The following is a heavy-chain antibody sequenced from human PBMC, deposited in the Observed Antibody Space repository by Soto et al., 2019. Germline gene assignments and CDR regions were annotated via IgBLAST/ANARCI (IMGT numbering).Heavy chain of an antibody. CDR3: ARDHDYGDYGSIDY. J-gene: IGHJ4*02. V-gene: IGHV1-69*08. Sequence: QVQLVQSGAEVKKPGSSVKVSCKASGGTFSSYTISWVRQAPAQGLEWMGRIIPILGIANYAQKFQGRVTITADKSTSTAYMELRSLRSEDTAVYYCARDHDYGDYGSIDYWGQGTLVTVSS. CDR2: IIPILGIA. CDR1: GGTFSSYT. D-gene: IGHD4-17*01.